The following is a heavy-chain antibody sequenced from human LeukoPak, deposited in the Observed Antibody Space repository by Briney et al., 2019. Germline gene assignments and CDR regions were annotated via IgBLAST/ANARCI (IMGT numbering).Heavy chain of an antibody. CDR3: GRSAGFVHFDH. CDR1: GGSFSGYY. Sequence: SETLSLTCAVYGGSFSGYYWSWIRQPPGKGLEWIGEINHSGSTNYNPSLKSRVTLSVDTSKNQFSLKLSSVTAADTALYYCGRSAGFVHFDHWGQGTLVTVSS. V-gene: IGHV4-34*01. D-gene: IGHD3-16*01. J-gene: IGHJ4*02. CDR2: INHSGST.